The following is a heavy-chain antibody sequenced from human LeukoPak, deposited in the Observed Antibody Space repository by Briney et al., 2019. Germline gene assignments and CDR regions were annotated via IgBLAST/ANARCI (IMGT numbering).Heavy chain of an antibody. D-gene: IGHD6-13*01. CDR1: GYTFTSYS. V-gene: IGHV1-3*01. CDR3: ARDQSSTWYGGIDY. CDR2: INAGNGNT. Sequence: GASVRVSCKASGYTFTSYSIHWVRQAPGQKLEWMGWINAGNGNTEYSQNFQGRVTITRDTSASTSYMELSSLRFEDTAVYYCARDQSSTWYGGIDYWGQGTLVTASS. J-gene: IGHJ4*02.